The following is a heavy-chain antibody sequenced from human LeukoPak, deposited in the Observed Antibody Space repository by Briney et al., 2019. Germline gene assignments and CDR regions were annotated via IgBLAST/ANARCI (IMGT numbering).Heavy chain of an antibody. V-gene: IGHV3-30*18. CDR3: AKDRLVVAPAAMTSNFDY. CDR2: ISYDGRNT. D-gene: IGHD2-2*01. CDR1: GLTFSTFG. Sequence: GGSLRLSCAASGLTFSTFGMHWVRQGPGKGLEWVAVISYDGRNTYYADSVKGRFTISRDNSKNTLYLQMNSLKTEDTAVYYCAKDRLVVAPAAMTSNFDYWGQGTLVTVSS. J-gene: IGHJ4*02.